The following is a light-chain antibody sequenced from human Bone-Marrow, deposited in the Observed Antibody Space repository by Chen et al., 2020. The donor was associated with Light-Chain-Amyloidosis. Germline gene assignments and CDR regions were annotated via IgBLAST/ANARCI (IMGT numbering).Light chain of an antibody. V-gene: IGLV3-21*02. CDR1: NIGTTS. CDR2: YDS. CDR3: QVWXRSSDRPV. Sequence: SYVLTQSSSVSVAPGQSATIACGGNNIGTTSVHWYQQTPGQAPLLVVYYDSVRPSGIPERLPGSNSGTTATXTISXXEAXXEADYXXQVWXRSSDRPVFGGGTKLTVL. J-gene: IGLJ3*02.